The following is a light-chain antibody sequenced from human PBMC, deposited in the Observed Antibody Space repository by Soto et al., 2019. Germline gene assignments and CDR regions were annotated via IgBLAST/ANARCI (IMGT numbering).Light chain of an antibody. CDR1: SGFVGSFSL. V-gene: IGLV2-23*01. Sequence: ALAQPDSVSGSPGQSITIACTVTSGFVGSFSLVSWYQQHPGKAPKVMNSAGHRRPSGVPDRLSGSTSVNSASLPISGLQADDEADYYCCLYIEATSYGFGTGTKGTV. J-gene: IGLJ1*01. CDR2: AGH. CDR3: CLYIEATSYG.